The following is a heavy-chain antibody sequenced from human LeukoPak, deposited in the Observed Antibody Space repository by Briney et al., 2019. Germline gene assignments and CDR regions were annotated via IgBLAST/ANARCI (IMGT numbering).Heavy chain of an antibody. CDR1: GFTFSSYA. CDR2: ISSNGGST. V-gene: IGHV3-64*01. J-gene: IGHJ4*02. D-gene: IGHD5-18*01. Sequence: PGGSLRLSCAASGFTFSSYAMHWVRRARGKGLEYVSDISSNGGSTYYANSVKVRFTISRDNSKNTLYLQMGSLRTEDMAVYYCARGGTYTYGSPFGYWGQGTLVTVSS. CDR3: ARGGTYTYGSPFGY.